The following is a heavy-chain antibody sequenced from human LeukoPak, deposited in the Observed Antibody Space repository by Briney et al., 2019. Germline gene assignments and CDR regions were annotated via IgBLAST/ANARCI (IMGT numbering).Heavy chain of an antibody. CDR3: ARGTRPGFYYMDV. Sequence: SETLSLTCTVSGGSISSYYWSWIRQPPGKGLEWIGYIYYSGSTNYNPSLKSRVTILVDTFKNQFSLKLSSVTAADTAVYYCARGTRPGFYYMDVWGKGTTVTVSS. V-gene: IGHV4-59*01. J-gene: IGHJ6*03. CDR1: GGSISSYY. CDR2: IYYSGST.